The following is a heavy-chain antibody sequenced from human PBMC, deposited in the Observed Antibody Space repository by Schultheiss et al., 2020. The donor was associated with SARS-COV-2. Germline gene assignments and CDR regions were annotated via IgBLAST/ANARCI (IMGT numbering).Heavy chain of an antibody. CDR1: GFMFSSYA. CDR3: ARDARYAFDM. J-gene: IGHJ3*02. V-gene: IGHV3-74*01. Sequence: GGSLRLSCAASGFMFSSYAMSWVRQAPGKGLECVSRINSDGSSTSYADSVKGRFTISRDNAKNSLCLQLNSLRAEDTAVYFCARDARYAFDMWGQGTMVTVSS. CDR2: INSDGSST.